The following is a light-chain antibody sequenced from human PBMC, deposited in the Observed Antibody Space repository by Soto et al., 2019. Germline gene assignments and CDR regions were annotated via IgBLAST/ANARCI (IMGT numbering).Light chain of an antibody. Sequence: DVVMTQSPLSLPVTLGQPASISCRSSQSLVSSNGNTYLNWFQQRPGQSPRRLVYKVSNRDSGVPDRFSGSGSGPDFTLNGSRVEAEGVGVYYCMQGGHWPTFGQGTKLEIK. V-gene: IGKV2-30*01. J-gene: IGKJ2*01. CDR3: MQGGHWPT. CDR2: KVS. CDR1: QSLVSSNGNTY.